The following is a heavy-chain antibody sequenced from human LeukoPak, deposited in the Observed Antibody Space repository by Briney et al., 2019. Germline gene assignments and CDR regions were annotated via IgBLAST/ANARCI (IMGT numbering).Heavy chain of an antibody. J-gene: IGHJ5*02. Sequence: SETLSLTCSVSGGSIGSKSHYWGWIRQPPGKGLEWISYTYYSGSTYYNPSLKGRVTISVDTSKNQFSLKLSSVTAADTAVYYCARREANWFDPWGKGYLVTVSS. CDR1: GGSIGSKSHY. V-gene: IGHV4-39*01. CDR3: ARREANWFDP. CDR2: TYYSGST.